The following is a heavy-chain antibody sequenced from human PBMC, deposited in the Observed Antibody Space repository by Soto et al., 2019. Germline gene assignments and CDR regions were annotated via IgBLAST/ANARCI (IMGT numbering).Heavy chain of an antibody. CDR1: GFTFNSYG. CDR2: ISASGGSR. V-gene: IGHV3-23*01. CDR3: ARDRSSWTDY. J-gene: IGHJ4*02. Sequence: EVQLLESGGGLVQPGGSLRLSCAVSGFTFNSYGMSWVRQAPGKGLEWVSAISASGGSRYYADSVKGRFTISRDNAKNPLYLQMNSLRDEDTAVYYCARDRSSWTDYWGQGTLVTVSS. D-gene: IGHD6-13*01.